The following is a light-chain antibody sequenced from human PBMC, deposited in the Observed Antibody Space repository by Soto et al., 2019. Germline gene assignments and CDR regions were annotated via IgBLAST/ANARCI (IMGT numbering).Light chain of an antibody. J-gene: IGLJ2*01. CDR2: GIS. CDR1: SSNIGAGYD. Sequence: QSVLTQPPSVSGAPGQSVTISCIGSSSNIGAGYDVHWYQHVPGTAPQLLIYGISNRPSGVPDRFSGSTSGTSASLAITGLQDEDEADYYCQSYDSSASVVFGGGTQLTVL. V-gene: IGLV1-40*01. CDR3: QSYDSSASVV.